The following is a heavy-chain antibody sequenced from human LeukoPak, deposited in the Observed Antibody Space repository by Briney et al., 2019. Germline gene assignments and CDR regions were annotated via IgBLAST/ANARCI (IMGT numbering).Heavy chain of an antibody. CDR1: GYTFTSYD. V-gene: IGHV1-8*01. CDR2: MNPNSGNT. D-gene: IGHD2-21*01. Sequence: ASVKVSCKASGYTFTSYDINWVRQATGQGLGWMGWMNPNSGNTGYAQKFQGRVTLTRNTSISTAYMELSSLRSEDTAVYYCARGSELSRYCGGDCYYGMDVWGQGTTVTVSS. J-gene: IGHJ6*02. CDR3: ARGSELSRYCGGDCYYGMDV.